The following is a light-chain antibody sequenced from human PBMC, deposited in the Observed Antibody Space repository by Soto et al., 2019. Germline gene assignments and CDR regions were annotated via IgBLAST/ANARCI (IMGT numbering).Light chain of an antibody. CDR1: SSNIGSNY. CDR3: AAWDDSPHVV. J-gene: IGLJ2*01. V-gene: IGLV1-47*01. Sequence: QSVLTQPRSASGTPGQRVTISCSGSSSNIGSNYVYWYQQLPGTAPKLLIYRNNQRPSGVPDRFSGSKSGTSASLAISGLRSEDEADYYCAAWDDSPHVVFGGGTKVTVL. CDR2: RNN.